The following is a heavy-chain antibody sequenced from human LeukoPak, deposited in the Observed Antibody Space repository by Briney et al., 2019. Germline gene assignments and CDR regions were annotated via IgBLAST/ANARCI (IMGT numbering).Heavy chain of an antibody. V-gene: IGHV4-59*01. J-gene: IGHJ3*02. D-gene: IGHD5-12*01. CDR2: IYYSGST. CDR3: ARDLYSGYDWVGFNI. CDR1: GGSISTYY. Sequence: PSETLSLTCSVSGGSISTYYWSWIRQPAGKGLEWIGYIYYSGSTNYNPSLKSRVSISVDTSKNQFSLKLSSVTAADTAVSYCARDLYSGYDWVGFNIWGQGTVVTVSS.